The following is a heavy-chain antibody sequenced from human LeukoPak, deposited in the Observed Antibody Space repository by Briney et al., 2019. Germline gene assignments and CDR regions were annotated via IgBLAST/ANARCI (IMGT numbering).Heavy chain of an antibody. CDR3: ARDSFETDIDY. CDR2: IKEDGSEK. CDR1: GFTFSTYW. Sequence: GGSLRLSCAVSGFTFSTYWMSWVRQAPGKGLEWVGNIKEDGSEKYYVDSMKGRFTTSRDNAKNSLYLQMNSLRVEDTAVYYCARDSFETDIDYWGQGTLVTVSS. D-gene: IGHD1-14*01. V-gene: IGHV3-7*01. J-gene: IGHJ4*02.